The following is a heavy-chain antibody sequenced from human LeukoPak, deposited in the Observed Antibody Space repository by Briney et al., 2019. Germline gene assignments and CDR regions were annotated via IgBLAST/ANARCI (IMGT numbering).Heavy chain of an antibody. CDR1: GGSFSGYY. Sequence: PSETLSLTCAVYGGSFSGYYWSWIRQPPGKGLEWIGEINHSGSTNYNPSLKSRVPISVDTSKNQFSLKLSSVTAADTAVYYCARGPGYCSGGSCYEGGYWGQGTLVTVSS. CDR2: INHSGST. V-gene: IGHV4-34*01. D-gene: IGHD2-15*01. J-gene: IGHJ4*02. CDR3: ARGPGYCSGGSCYEGGY.